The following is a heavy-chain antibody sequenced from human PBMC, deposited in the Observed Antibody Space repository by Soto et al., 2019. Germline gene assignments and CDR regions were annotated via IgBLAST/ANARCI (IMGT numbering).Heavy chain of an antibody. CDR3: AREACDCEHPYFDY. V-gene: IGHV1-69*01. J-gene: IGHJ4*02. Sequence: QLVQSGPEVKKPGSSVKVSCKSVGDTFSSYAVSWVRQAPGQGLEWMGGIIPTFGTVNYAEKFQGRATITADDSTRLSYMELRSLKTEDTAVDYCAREACDCEHPYFDYWGQGTLISVSS. CDR1: GDTFSSYA. CDR2: IIPTFGTV. D-gene: IGHD2-21*01.